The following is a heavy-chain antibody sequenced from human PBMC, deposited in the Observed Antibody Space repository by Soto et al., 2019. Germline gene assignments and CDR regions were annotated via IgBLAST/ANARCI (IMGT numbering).Heavy chain of an antibody. V-gene: IGHV1-69*06. CDR3: ARDRHDYGDYYYGMEV. Sequence: QVQLGQSGAEVKKPGSSVKVSCKASGGPFSNYAISWVRQVPGQGLEWMGGIIPVFGTPNYAKKFQGRVTITADKSTRTAYMDLSSLRSEDTAVYYCARDRHDYGDYYYGMEVWGQGTTVTVSS. CDR1: GGPFSNYA. CDR2: IIPVFGTP. J-gene: IGHJ6*02. D-gene: IGHD4-17*01.